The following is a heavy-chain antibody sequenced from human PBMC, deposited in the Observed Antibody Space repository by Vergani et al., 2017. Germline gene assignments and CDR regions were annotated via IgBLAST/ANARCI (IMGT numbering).Heavy chain of an antibody. D-gene: IGHD3-16*01. J-gene: IGHJ4*02. V-gene: IGHV4-39*07. CDR3: ASHEGRGLRLGYGY. CDR2: IYYSGSS. CDR1: GGSISSSSYY. Sequence: QLQLQESGPGLVTPSETLSLTCTVSGGSISSSSYYWGWIRQPPGKGLEWIGSIYYSGSSYYNPSLKSRVTISVDTSKNQFSLKLSSVTAADTAVYYCASHEGRGLRLGYGYWGQGTLVTVSS.